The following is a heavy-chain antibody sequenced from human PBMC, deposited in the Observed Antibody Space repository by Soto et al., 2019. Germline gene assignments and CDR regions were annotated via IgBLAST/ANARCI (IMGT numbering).Heavy chain of an antibody. CDR1: GGSFSGYY. CDR2: INHSGST. D-gene: IGHD3-10*01. CDR3: ARGRIGELLFGRVLDD. J-gene: IGHJ4*02. V-gene: IGHV4-34*01. Sequence: SETLSLTCAVYGGSFSGYYWSWIRQPPGKGLEWIGEINHSGSTNYNPSLKSRVTISVDTSKNQFSLKLSSVTAADTAVYYCARGRIGELLFGRVLDDWGQGTRVTVSS.